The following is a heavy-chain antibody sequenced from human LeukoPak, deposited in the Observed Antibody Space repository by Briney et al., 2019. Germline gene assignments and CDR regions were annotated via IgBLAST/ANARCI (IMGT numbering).Heavy chain of an antibody. CDR3: ARIFRGMWRLPLLYY. V-gene: IGHV1-69*13. Sequence: GASVKVSCKASGGTFSSYAISWVRQAPGQGLEWMGGIIPIFGTANYAQKFQGRVTITADESTSTAYMELSSLRSEDAAVYYCARIFRGMWRLPLLYYWGQGTLVTVSS. CDR1: GGTFSSYA. CDR2: IIPIFGTA. J-gene: IGHJ4*02. D-gene: IGHD2-15*01.